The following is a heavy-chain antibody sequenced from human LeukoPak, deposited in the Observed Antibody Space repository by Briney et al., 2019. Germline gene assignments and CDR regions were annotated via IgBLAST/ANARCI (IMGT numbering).Heavy chain of an antibody. Sequence: GRSLRLSCAASGFTFSSYGMHWVRQAPGKGLEWVAVISYDGSNKYYADSVKGRFTISRDNSKNTLYLQMNSLRAEDTAVYYCAKGALRYFDWSFFDYWAREPWSPSPQ. V-gene: IGHV3-30*18. D-gene: IGHD3-9*01. CDR3: AKGALRYFDWSFFDY. CDR1: GFTFSSYG. J-gene: IGHJ4*02. CDR2: ISYDGSNK.